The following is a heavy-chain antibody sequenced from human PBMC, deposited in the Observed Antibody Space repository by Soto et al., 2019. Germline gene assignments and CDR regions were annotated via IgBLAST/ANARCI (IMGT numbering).Heavy chain of an antibody. Sequence: QVQLVESGGGVVQPGRSLRLSCAASGFTFSSYAMHWVRQAPGTGLEWVAVISYDGSNKYYADSVRGRFTISRDNSKNTLYLQMNSLRAEDTAVYYGARDAWLGANYYDSSGEDDAFDIWGQGTMVTVSS. CDR1: GFTFSSYA. D-gene: IGHD3-22*01. CDR3: ARDAWLGANYYDSSGEDDAFDI. J-gene: IGHJ3*02. CDR2: ISYDGSNK. V-gene: IGHV3-30-3*01.